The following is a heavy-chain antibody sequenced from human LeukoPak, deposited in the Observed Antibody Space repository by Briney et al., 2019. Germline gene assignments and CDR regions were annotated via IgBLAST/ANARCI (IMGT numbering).Heavy chain of an antibody. CDR3: VKAGVEDDWYFDL. D-gene: IGHD3-3*01. Sequence: GGSLRLSCSASGFIFSTYAMHWVRQALGKELEYVSAISNNGYITYYADSVKGRFTISRDNSKKTLFLQMSSLRAEDTAVYFCVKAGVEDDWYFDLWGRGTLVTVSS. CDR2: ISNNGYIT. CDR1: GFIFSTYA. J-gene: IGHJ2*01. V-gene: IGHV3-64D*06.